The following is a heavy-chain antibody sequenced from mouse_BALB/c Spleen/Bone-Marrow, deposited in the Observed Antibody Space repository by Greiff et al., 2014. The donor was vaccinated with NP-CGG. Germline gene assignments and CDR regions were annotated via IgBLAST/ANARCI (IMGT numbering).Heavy chain of an antibody. V-gene: IGHV4-1*02. J-gene: IGHJ1*01. Sequence: DVKLVESGGGLVQPGGSLKLSCAASGFDFSRYWMSWVRQAPGKGLEWIGEINPGSRTINYTPSLKDKFIISRDNAKNTLYLQMSKVRSEDTALYYCALLGYYGYFAVRGAGTTVTISS. CDR3: ALLGYYGYFAV. CDR1: GFDFSRYW. D-gene: IGHD2-2*01. CDR2: INPGSRTI.